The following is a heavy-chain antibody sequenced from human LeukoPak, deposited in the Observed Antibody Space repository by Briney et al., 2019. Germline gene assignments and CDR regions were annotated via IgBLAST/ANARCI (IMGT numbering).Heavy chain of an antibody. Sequence: SETLSLTCTVSGGAISSGSYYWSWIRQPPGKGLECIGYIYYSGSTNYNPSLKSRVTISVDTSKNQFSLKLSSVTAADTAVYYCARIGPGRGAWYFDLWGRGTLVTVSS. J-gene: IGHJ2*01. CDR2: IYYSGST. CDR1: GGAISSGSYY. D-gene: IGHD1-26*01. CDR3: ARIGPGRGAWYFDL. V-gene: IGHV4-61*01.